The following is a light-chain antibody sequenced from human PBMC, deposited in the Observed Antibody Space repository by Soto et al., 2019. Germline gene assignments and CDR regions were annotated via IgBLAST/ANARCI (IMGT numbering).Light chain of an antibody. CDR1: SSDVGGYNY. Sequence: QSVLTQPPSLSPSPGQSITISCTGTSSDVGGYNYVSWYQQHPGKAPKLMIYDVSNRPSGVSNRFSGSKSGNTASLTISGLQAEDEADYYCSSYTRSSIDVFGTGT. CDR2: DVS. V-gene: IGLV2-14*01. CDR3: SSYTRSSIDV. J-gene: IGLJ1*01.